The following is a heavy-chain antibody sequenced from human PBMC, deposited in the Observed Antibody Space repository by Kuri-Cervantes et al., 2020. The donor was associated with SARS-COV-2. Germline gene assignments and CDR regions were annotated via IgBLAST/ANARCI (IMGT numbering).Heavy chain of an antibody. V-gene: IGHV6-1*01. D-gene: IGHD7-27*01. CDR2: AYYRSKWYD. CDR1: GDSVSSKIAA. J-gene: IGHJ5*02. Sequence: SETLSLTCAISGDSVSSKIAAWNWIRQSPSRGLEWLGRAYYRSKWYDDYAVSVKSRISINPDTSKNQFSLHLNSVTPEDTAVYYCARGTNWPPDGWSDPWGQGTLVTVSS. CDR3: ARGTNWPPDGWSDP.